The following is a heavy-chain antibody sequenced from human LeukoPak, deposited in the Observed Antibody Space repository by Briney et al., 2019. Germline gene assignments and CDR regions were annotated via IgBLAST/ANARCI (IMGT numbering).Heavy chain of an antibody. V-gene: IGHV3-23*01. CDR1: GFTFSSYA. CDR2: INGSGGST. J-gene: IGHJ5*02. CDR3: TPTGGAPHP. Sequence: GGALRPSFAASGFTFSSYAMSWVRQAPGKGLEWVSAINGSGGSTFYADSVKGRFTISRDNSKNTLYLQMNSLKTEDTAVYYCTPTGGAPHPWGQGTLGTVSA. D-gene: IGHD4-11*01.